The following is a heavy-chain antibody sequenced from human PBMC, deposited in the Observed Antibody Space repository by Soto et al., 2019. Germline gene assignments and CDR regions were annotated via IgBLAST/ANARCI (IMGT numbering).Heavy chain of an antibody. CDR2: IYPGDSDT. CDR1: GYSFTKYW. D-gene: IGHD1-26*01. CDR3: ARTYSGTYPPPEDVDL. V-gene: IGHV5-51*01. Sequence: GESLKISCKGSGYSFTKYWIGWVRQMPGKGLEWMGIIYPGDSDTRYSPSFQGQVTISADRSINTAYLHWSSLKASDTAIYYCARTYSGTYPPPEDVDLWGQGSLVTGSS. J-gene: IGHJ5*02.